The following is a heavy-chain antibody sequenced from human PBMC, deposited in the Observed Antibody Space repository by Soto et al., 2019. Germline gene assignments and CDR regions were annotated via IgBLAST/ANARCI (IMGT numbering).Heavy chain of an antibody. Sequence: SVKVSCKASGGTFSSYAISWVRQAPGQGLEWMGGIIPIFGTANYAQKFQGRVTITADESTSTAYMELSSLRSEDTAVYYCARAAGYSSSWYNWFDPWGQGTLVTVSS. J-gene: IGHJ5*02. CDR3: ARAAGYSSSWYNWFDP. D-gene: IGHD6-13*01. CDR2: IIPIFGTA. CDR1: GGTFSSYA. V-gene: IGHV1-69*13.